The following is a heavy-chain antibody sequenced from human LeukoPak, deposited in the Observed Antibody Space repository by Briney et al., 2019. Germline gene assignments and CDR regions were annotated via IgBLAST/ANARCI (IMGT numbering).Heavy chain of an antibody. Sequence: ASVKVSCKASGYTFTSYGISWVRQAPGQGLEWMGWINPNSGGTNYAQKFQGRVTMTRDTSISTAYMELSRLRSDDTAVYYCARVITSRVVTPLGEWGQGTLVTVSS. CDR3: ARVITSRVVTPLGE. CDR1: GYTFTSYG. V-gene: IGHV1-2*02. CDR2: INPNSGGT. J-gene: IGHJ4*02. D-gene: IGHD3-16*01.